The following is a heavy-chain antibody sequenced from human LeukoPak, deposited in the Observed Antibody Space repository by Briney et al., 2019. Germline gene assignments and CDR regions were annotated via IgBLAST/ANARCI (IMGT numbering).Heavy chain of an antibody. V-gene: IGHV1-69*06. CDR3: ASNGRWLQFALDSFPPRYYFDY. J-gene: IGHJ4*02. CDR2: IIPIFGTA. D-gene: IGHD5-24*01. Sequence: TVKVSCKASGGTFSSYAISWVRQAPGQGLEWMGGIIPIFGTANYAQKFQGRDTITADKSTSTAYMKMSSLRSEDTAVYYCASNGRWLQFALDSFPPRYYFDYWGQGTLVTVSS. CDR1: GGTFSSYA.